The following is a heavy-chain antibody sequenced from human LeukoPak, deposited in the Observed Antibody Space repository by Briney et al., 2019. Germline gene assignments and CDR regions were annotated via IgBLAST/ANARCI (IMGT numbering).Heavy chain of an antibody. V-gene: IGHV1-2*02. D-gene: IGHD6-6*01. CDR1: GYTFTGYY. CDR2: INPNSGGT. CDR3: ARVRYSSSSRSYFDY. J-gene: IGHJ4*02. Sequence: ASVKVSCKASGYTFTGYYMHWVRQAPGQGLGWMGWINPNSGGTNYAQKFQGRVTMTRDTSISTAYMELSRLRSDDTAVYYCARVRYSSSSRSYFDYWGQGTLVTVSS.